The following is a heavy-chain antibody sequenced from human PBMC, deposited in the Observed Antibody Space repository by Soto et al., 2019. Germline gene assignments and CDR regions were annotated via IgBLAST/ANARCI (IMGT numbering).Heavy chain of an antibody. Sequence: SGGSLRLSCAASGFTVGSHYMTWVRQAPGKGLEWVSLIYSGGSTYYADSVRGRFTFSRDNSKNTLYLQMNSLRAEDTAVYYCARGGGYDSYPSFVSWRQGPLVSVS. CDR2: IYSGGST. D-gene: IGHD5-12*01. J-gene: IGHJ5*02. V-gene: IGHV3-53*01. CDR1: GFTVGSHY. CDR3: ARGGGYDSYPSFVS.